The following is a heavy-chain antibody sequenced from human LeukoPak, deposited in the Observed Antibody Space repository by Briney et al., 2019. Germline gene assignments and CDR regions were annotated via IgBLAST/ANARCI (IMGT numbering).Heavy chain of an antibody. J-gene: IGHJ4*02. CDR3: ARDSGGSSPFDY. Sequence: GGSLRLSCAASGFTFSNYEMHWLRQAPGKGLEWVSYIDNSDTTIYYADSVKGRFTISRGNAKNSLYLQMNSLRAEDTAVYYCARDSGGSSPFDYWGQGTLVTVSS. CDR2: IDNSDTTI. D-gene: IGHD2-15*01. V-gene: IGHV3-48*03. CDR1: GFTFSNYE.